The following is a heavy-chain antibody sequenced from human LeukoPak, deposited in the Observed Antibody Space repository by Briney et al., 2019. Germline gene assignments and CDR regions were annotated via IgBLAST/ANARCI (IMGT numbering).Heavy chain of an antibody. CDR3: AREASLLWFGELLKGYYFDY. Sequence: PGGSLRLSCAASGFTFTSYWMSWVRQAPGKGLEWVANINQDGSEKYFVDSVRGRFTLSRDNAKNSLYLQMNSLRAEDTAVYYCAREASLLWFGELLKGYYFDYWGQGTLVTVSS. J-gene: IGHJ4*02. CDR1: GFTFTSYW. V-gene: IGHV3-7*01. D-gene: IGHD3-10*01. CDR2: INQDGSEK.